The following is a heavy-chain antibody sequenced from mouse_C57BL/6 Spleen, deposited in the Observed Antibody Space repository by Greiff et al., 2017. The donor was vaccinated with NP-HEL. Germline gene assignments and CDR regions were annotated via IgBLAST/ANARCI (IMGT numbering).Heavy chain of an antibody. J-gene: IGHJ1*03. Sequence: QVQLQQSGAELVKPGASVKLSCKASGYTFTSYWMHWVKQRPGRGLEWIGRIDPNSGGTKYNEKFKSKATLTVDKPSSTAYMQLSSLTSEDSAVYYCARSWVDYDGELYWYFDVWGTGTTVTVSS. CDR2: IDPNSGGT. D-gene: IGHD2-4*01. V-gene: IGHV1-72*01. CDR3: ARSWVDYDGELYWYFDV. CDR1: GYTFTSYW.